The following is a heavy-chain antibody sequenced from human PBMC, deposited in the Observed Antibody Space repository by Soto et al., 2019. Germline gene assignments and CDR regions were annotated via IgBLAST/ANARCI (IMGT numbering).Heavy chain of an antibody. CDR2: IYYSGST. Sequence: PAETLSLTSTFSSASINIGGSYLSWIRQPPGKGLEWIGHIYYSGSTYYNPSLKSRAGISVESSESQVSLKLTSVTAADTAVYFCARILMNHYRLDYWGQGAMVTVSS. V-gene: IGHV4-30-4*01. CDR3: ARILMNHYRLDY. D-gene: IGHD2-8*01. CDR1: SASINIGGSY. J-gene: IGHJ4*02.